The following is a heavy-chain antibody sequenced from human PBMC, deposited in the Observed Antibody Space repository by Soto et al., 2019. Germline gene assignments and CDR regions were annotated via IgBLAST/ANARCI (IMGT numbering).Heavy chain of an antibody. Sequence: QVQLVQSGAEVKKPGASVKVSCKASGYTFTGYYMHWVRQAPGQGLEWMGWINPNSGGTNYAQKFQGRVTMTRDTSISVAYMELSRLRSDDTAVYYCARDRGSIAARSRWFDPWGQGTLVTVSS. V-gene: IGHV1-2*02. CDR2: INPNSGGT. J-gene: IGHJ5*02. D-gene: IGHD6-6*01. CDR1: GYTFTGYY. CDR3: ARDRGSIAARSRWFDP.